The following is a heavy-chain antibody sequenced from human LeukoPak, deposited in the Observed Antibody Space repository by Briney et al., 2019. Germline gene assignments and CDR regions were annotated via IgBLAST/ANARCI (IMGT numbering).Heavy chain of an antibody. D-gene: IGHD3-10*01. Sequence: PGGSLRLSCAASGSTFSSYAMSWVRQAPGKGLEWVSAISGSGGSTYYADSVKGRFTISIDNSKNTLYLQMNSLRAEDTAVYYCAKGGALLLWFGELTYFEYWGQGTLVTASS. CDR3: AKGGALLLWFGELTYFEY. CDR2: ISGSGGST. CDR1: GSTFSSYA. V-gene: IGHV3-23*01. J-gene: IGHJ4*02.